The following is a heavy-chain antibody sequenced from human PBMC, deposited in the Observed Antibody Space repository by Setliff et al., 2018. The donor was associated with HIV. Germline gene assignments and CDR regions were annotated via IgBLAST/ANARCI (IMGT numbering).Heavy chain of an antibody. V-gene: IGHV4-34*01. CDR1: GGSFSGYF. CDR2: INHRVSA. CDR3: ARQGGFSSSYYPRNYVDV. J-gene: IGHJ6*03. Sequence: PSETLSLTCAVYGGSFSGYFWSWIRQSPGKGLEWIGEINHRVSANHNPSFESRVIISVDTSKNQFSLKLSSVTAADTAVYYCARQGGFSSSYYPRNYVDVWGKGTTVTVSS. D-gene: IGHD6-13*01.